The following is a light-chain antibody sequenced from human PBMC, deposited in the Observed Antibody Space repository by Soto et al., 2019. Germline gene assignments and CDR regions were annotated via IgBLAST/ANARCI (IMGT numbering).Light chain of an antibody. Sequence: EIVMTQSPATLSVSPGERATLSCRASQSVSSNLAWYQQKPGQTPRLLIYGASTRATGIPARFSGSGSGTEFTLTISSLQSEDFAVYYCQQYNNRPWTFGQGTKVEIQ. J-gene: IGKJ1*01. CDR2: GAS. CDR1: QSVSSN. V-gene: IGKV3-15*01. CDR3: QQYNNRPWT.